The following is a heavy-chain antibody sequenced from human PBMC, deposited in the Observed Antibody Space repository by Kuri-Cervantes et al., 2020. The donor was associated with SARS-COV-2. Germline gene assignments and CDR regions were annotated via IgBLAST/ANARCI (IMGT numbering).Heavy chain of an antibody. D-gene: IGHD6-6*01. CDR3: ARVSSSSSPAFDI. V-gene: IGHV3-7*01. Sequence: GGSLRLSCAASGFTFSSYWMSWVRQAPGKGLEWVANIKQDGSEKYYVDSVKGRFTISRDNAKNSLYLQMNSLGAEDTAVYYCARVSSSSSPAFDIWGQGTMVTVSS. CDR2: IKQDGSEK. CDR1: GFTFSSYW. J-gene: IGHJ3*02.